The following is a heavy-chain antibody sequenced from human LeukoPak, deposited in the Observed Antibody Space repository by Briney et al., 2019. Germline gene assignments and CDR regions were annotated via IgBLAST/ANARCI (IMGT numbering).Heavy chain of an antibody. CDR2: ISSSSSYI. CDR1: GFTFSSCS. D-gene: IGHD3-16*01. Sequence: GGSLRLSCAASGFTFSSCSMNWVRQAPGKGLEWVSSISSSSSYIYYADSVKGRFTISRDNAKNSLYLQMNSLRAEDTAAYYCARVKTYDYVWGSYGTKTHLDYWGQGTLVTVSS. CDR3: ARVKTYDYVWGSYGTKTHLDY. V-gene: IGHV3-21*01. J-gene: IGHJ4*02.